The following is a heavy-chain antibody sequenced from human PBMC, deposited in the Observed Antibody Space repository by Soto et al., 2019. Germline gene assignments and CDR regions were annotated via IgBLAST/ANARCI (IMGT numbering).Heavy chain of an antibody. Sequence: EVQLVESGGNLAQPGGSLRLSCAASGFTFSTYPMHWVRQGPGTGLEYVAGISGNGGSTHYANSVKGRFTISRDNSKSTLYLQMGSLSAEDMAVYYCARDYCPGGVCYTIFDYWGQGTLVTVSS. CDR2: ISGNGGST. J-gene: IGHJ4*02. CDR1: GFTFSTYP. D-gene: IGHD2-8*02. V-gene: IGHV3-64*01. CDR3: ARDYCPGGVCYTIFDY.